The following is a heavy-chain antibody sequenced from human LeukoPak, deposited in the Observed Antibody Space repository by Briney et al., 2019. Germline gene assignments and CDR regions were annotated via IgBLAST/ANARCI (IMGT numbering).Heavy chain of an antibody. CDR1: GGSFSGYY. CDR3: ARGPWGMVRGVKFYCGMDV. V-gene: IGHV4-34*01. CDR2: INHSGST. Sequence: PSETLSLTCAVYGGSFSGYYWSWIRQPPGKGLEWIGEINHSGSTNYNPSLKSRVTISVDTSKNQFSLKLSSVTAADTAVYYCARGPWGMVRGVKFYCGMDVWGKGTTVTVSS. D-gene: IGHD3-10*01. J-gene: IGHJ6*04.